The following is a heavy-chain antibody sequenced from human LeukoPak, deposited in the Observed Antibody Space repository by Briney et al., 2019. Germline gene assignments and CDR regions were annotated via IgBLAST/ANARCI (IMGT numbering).Heavy chain of an antibody. D-gene: IGHD1-26*01. CDR2: MNPNSGNT. CDR3: ARGLPMIVGGGGDY. J-gene: IGHJ4*02. CDR1: GYTFTSYD. Sequence: ASVKVFCKASGYTFTSYDINWVRQATGQGLEWMGWMNPNSGNTGYAQKFQGRVTMTRNTSISTAYMELSSLRSEDTAVYYCARGLPMIVGGGGDYWGQGTLVTVSS. V-gene: IGHV1-8*01.